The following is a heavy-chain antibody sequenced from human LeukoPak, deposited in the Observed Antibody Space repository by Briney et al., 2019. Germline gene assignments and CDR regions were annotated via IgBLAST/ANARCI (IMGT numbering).Heavy chain of an antibody. CDR2: ISYDGSNK. CDR3: ARRAGDYSHPYDY. CDR1: GFTFSSYA. V-gene: IGHV3-30*14. D-gene: IGHD3-22*01. J-gene: IGHJ4*02. Sequence: GGSLRLSCAASGFTFSSYAMHWVRQAPGKGLEWVAVISYDGSNKYYADFVKGRFTISRDNSKNTVHLQMNSLRAEDTAMYYCARRAGDYSHPYDYWGQGTLVTVSS.